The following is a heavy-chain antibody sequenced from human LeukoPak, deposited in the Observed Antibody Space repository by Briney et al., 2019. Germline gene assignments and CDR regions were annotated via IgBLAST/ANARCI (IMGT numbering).Heavy chain of an antibody. Sequence: ASVKVSCKASGYTFTSYGISWVRQAPGQGREWMGWISAYNGNTNYAQKLQGRVTLTPDTSTSTAYMGMRSLRSDDTAVYYCARDHFRASSHQYRSGWNTHDYWGQGTLITVSS. CDR2: ISAYNGNT. CDR1: GYTFTSYG. J-gene: IGHJ4*02. D-gene: IGHD6-19*01. V-gene: IGHV1-18*01. CDR3: ARDHFRASSHQYRSGWNTHDY.